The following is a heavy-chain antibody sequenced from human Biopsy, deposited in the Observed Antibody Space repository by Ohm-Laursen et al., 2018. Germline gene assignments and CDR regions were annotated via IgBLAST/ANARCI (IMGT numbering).Heavy chain of an antibody. CDR2: INPNNDNT. CDR3: ARGPRGLVVITTTALYFDY. Sequence: SVKVSCKASGYTFTSYYLHWVRQAPGQGLEWMGRINPNNDNTAYAQKFQGRITMTKDTSTSTVYTDLSSLTFDDSAVYYCARGPRGLVVITTTALYFDYWGQGNLVTVSS. CDR1: GYTFTSYY. J-gene: IGHJ4*02. D-gene: IGHD3-22*01. V-gene: IGHV1-46*01.